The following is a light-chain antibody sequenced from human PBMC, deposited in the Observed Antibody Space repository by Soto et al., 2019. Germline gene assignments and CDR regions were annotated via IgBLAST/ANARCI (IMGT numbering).Light chain of an antibody. Sequence: EIVLTQSPGTLSLSPGDRATLSCRASQSVSSSYLVWYQQKPGQPPRLLIYGASTRATGIPDRFSGSGSGTDFTLTISRLEPEYFAVYYCQQFGSSPWTFGQGTKVDIK. V-gene: IGKV3-20*01. CDR1: QSVSSSY. CDR3: QQFGSSPWT. CDR2: GAS. J-gene: IGKJ1*01.